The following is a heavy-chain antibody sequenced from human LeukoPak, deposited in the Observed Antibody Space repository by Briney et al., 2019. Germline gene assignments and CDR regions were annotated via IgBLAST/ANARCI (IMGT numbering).Heavy chain of an antibody. J-gene: IGHJ4*02. CDR2: IYYDGSNK. Sequence: GGSLRLSCAASGFTFRTYGMHWVRQAPGKGLEWVAIIYYDGSNKYYADSVKGRFTISRDNSKNTLYLQMNSLRAEDTAVYYCAKDHVGSGWYGCGYWGQGTLVTVSS. CDR3: AKDHVGSGWYGCGY. D-gene: IGHD6-19*01. CDR1: GFTFRTYG. V-gene: IGHV3-30*02.